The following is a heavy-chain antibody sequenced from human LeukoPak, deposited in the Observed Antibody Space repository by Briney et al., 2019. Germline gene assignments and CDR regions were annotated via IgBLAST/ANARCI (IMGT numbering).Heavy chain of an antibody. CDR1: GFTLENYA. J-gene: IGHJ4*02. CDR3: ARSPGWMTAVTKTTFDY. CDR2: IIASGRGT. V-gene: IGHV3-23*01. Sequence: GGSLRLTCAASGFTLENYAMNWVRQAPGKGLEWVSSIIASGRGTYSPYSVTGLFTISRDNSKNTLYLQMNSLRAEDAAIYYCARSPGWMTAVTKTTFDYWGQGTLVTVSS. D-gene: IGHD6-25*01.